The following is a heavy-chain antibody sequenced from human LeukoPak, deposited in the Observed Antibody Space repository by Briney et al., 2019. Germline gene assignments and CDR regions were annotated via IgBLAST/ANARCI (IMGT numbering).Heavy chain of an antibody. CDR2: IYYSGST. J-gene: IGHJ4*02. CDR1: GGSISSYY. CDR3: ARVTGYVIEDNFDY. Sequence: PSETLSLTCTVSGGSISSYYWSWIRQPPGKGLEWIGYIYYSGSTNYNPSLKSRATISVDTSKNQFSLKLRSVTAADTAVYYCARVTGYVIEDNFDYWGQGTLVTVSS. D-gene: IGHD2-15*01. V-gene: IGHV4-59*01.